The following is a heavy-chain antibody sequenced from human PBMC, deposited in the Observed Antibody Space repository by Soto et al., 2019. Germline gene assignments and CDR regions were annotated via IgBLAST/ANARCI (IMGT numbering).Heavy chain of an antibody. CDR2: ISSSGSTI. V-gene: IGHV3-48*03. J-gene: IGHJ5*02. CDR3: ARTVTTYLNWFDP. Sequence: EVQLVESGGGLVQPGGSLRLSCAASGFTFSSYEMNWVRQAPGKGLEWVSYISSSGSTIYYADSVKGRFTISRDNAKNSLYLQMNSLRAEDTAVYYCARTVTTYLNWFDPWGQGTLVTVSS. CDR1: GFTFSSYE. D-gene: IGHD4-17*01.